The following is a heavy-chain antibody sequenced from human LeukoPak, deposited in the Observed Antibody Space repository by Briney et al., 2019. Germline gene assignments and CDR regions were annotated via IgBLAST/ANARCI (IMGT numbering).Heavy chain of an antibody. CDR2: ISGSGGST. J-gene: IGHJ6*03. Sequence: GGSLRLSCAASGFTFSSYGMSWVRQAPGKGLEWVSAISGSGGSTYYADSVKGRFTISRDNSKNTLYLQMNSLRAEDTAVYYCAKDHQAGYSYRPNYYYMDVWGKGTTVTVSS. D-gene: IGHD5-18*01. CDR3: AKDHQAGYSYRPNYYYMDV. CDR1: GFTFSSYG. V-gene: IGHV3-23*01.